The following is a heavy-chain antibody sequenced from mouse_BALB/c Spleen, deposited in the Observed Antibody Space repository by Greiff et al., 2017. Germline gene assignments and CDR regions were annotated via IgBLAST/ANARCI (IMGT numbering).Heavy chain of an antibody. V-gene: IGHV1-69*02. J-gene: IGHJ3*01. CDR2: IYPSDSYT. CDR1: GYTFTSYW. D-gene: IGHD2-4*01. Sequence: VQLQQPGAELVRPGASVKLSCKASGYTFTSYWINWVKQRPGQGLEWIGNIYPSDSYTNYNQKFKDKATLTVDKSSSTAYMQLSSPTSEDSAVYYCTRGDYDYDPFAYWGQGTLVTVSA. CDR3: TRGDYDYDPFAY.